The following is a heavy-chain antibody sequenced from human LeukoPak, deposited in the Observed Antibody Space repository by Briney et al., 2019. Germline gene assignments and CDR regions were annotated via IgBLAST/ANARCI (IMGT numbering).Heavy chain of an antibody. CDR3: AKELYSYGYLTSKTAYYFDY. J-gene: IGHJ4*02. CDR2: ISGSGGST. CDR1: GFTFSSYA. Sequence: GGSLRLSCAASGFTFSSYAMSWVRQAPGNGLEWVSTISGSGGSTYYADSVKGRFTISRDNSKNTLYLQMNSLRAEDTAVYYCAKELYSYGYLTSKTAYYFDYWGQGTLVTVSS. D-gene: IGHD5-18*01. V-gene: IGHV3-23*01.